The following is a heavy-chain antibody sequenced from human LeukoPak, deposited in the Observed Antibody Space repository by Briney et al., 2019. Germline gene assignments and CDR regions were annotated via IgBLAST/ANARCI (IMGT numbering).Heavy chain of an antibody. J-gene: IGHJ5*02. CDR3: VWVPSSSWPNNWFDP. V-gene: IGHV3-53*01. CDR1: GFTVSSNY. Sequence: PGGSLRLSCAASGFTVSSNYMSWVRQAPGKGLEWVSVIYSGGSTYYADSVKGRFTISRDNSKNTLYLQMNSLRAEDTAVYYCVWVPSSSWPNNWFDPWGQGTLVTVSS. CDR2: IYSGGST. D-gene: IGHD6-13*01.